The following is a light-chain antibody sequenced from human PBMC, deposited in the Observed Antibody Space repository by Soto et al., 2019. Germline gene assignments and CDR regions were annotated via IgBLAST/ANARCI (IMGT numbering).Light chain of an antibody. CDR2: NNN. Sequence: QSVLTQPPSASGTPGQRATISCSGTNSNIGHNYVYWYQQLPRAAPKLLIFNNNQRPSGVPDRFSGSKSGTSASLAISGLRSEDEADYYCAAWDDSLIGPVFGGGTKVTVL. J-gene: IGLJ3*02. CDR3: AAWDDSLIGPV. CDR1: NSNIGHNY. V-gene: IGLV1-47*02.